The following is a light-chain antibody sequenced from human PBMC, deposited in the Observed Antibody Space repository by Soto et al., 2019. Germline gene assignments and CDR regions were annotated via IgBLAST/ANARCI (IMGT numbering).Light chain of an antibody. Sequence: IGMTQSPATLSVSPGERATLSCMASQSVSSNLAWYQQKPGQAPRLLIYGASTRATGIPARFSGSGSGTDFTLTISRLEPEDFAVYYCQHRSNGLTFGGGTKADIK. CDR2: GAS. J-gene: IGKJ4*01. CDR1: QSVSSN. CDR3: QHRSNGLT. V-gene: IGKV3D-15*01.